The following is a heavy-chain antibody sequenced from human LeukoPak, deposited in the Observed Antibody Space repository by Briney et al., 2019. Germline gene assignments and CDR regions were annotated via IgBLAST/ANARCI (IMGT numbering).Heavy chain of an antibody. V-gene: IGHV1-69*04. Sequence: GASVNVSCKASGGTFSSYAISWVRPAPGQVLEWMGRIIPILGIANYAQKFQGRVTITADKSTSTAYMELSSLRSEDTAVYYCARGTSGYYGSSGYYSLDYWGQGTLVTVSS. J-gene: IGHJ4*02. CDR2: IIPILGIA. CDR1: GGTFSSYA. CDR3: ARGTSGYYGSSGYYSLDY. D-gene: IGHD3-22*01.